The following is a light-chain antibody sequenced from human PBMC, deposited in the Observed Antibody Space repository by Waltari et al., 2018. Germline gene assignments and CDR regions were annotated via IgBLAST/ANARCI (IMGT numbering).Light chain of an antibody. V-gene: IGKV3-15*01. CDR2: GAS. J-gene: IGKJ2*01. Sequence: EILMTQYPPTLSVSPVERDTLSCRASQSISRNLAWYQQKPGQAPRLLIYGASTRATGIPARFSGSGSGTEFTLTISSLQSEDFAVYYCQQYNNWRTFGQGTKLEIK. CDR1: QSISRN. CDR3: QQYNNWRT.